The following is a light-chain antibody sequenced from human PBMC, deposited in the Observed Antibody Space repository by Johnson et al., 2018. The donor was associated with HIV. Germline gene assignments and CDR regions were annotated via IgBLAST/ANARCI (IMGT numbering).Light chain of an antibody. CDR3: GTWDSSLNVYL. V-gene: IGLV1-51*01. Sequence: QSVLTQPPSVSAAPGQKVTISCSGSSSNIGNNYVSWYQQLPGTAPKLLIYDNNKRPSGIPDRFSGSKSGTSATLGITGLQTGDEADYYCGTWDSSLNVYLFGPGTKVTVL. J-gene: IGLJ1*01. CDR2: DNN. CDR1: SSNIGNNY.